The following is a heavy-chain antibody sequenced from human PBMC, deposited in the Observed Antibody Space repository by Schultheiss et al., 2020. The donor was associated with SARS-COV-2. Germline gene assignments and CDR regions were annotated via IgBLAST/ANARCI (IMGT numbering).Heavy chain of an antibody. CDR1: GGSISSYY. J-gene: IGHJ5*02. D-gene: IGHD6-19*01. Sequence: SETLSLTCTVSGGSISSYYWSWIRQPPGKGLEWIGYIYYSGSTYYNPSLRSRVTISVDTSKSQFSLRLSSVTAADTAVYYCARHFRQWLDTRPNWFDPWGQGTLVTVSS. CDR2: IYYSGST. V-gene: IGHV4-59*08. CDR3: ARHFRQWLDTRPNWFDP.